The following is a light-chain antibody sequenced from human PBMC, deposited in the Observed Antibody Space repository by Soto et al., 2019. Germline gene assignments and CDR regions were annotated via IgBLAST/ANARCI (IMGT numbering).Light chain of an antibody. V-gene: IGKV3-20*01. Sequence: EIELTQSPGTLSLSPGERATLSCRASQSVSSSYLAWYQQKPGQAPRLLIYGASSRATGIPDTFSGSGSGTDFTLTISRLEPEDFAVYYCQQYGTSPWTFGQGTKVDIK. CDR3: QQYGTSPWT. CDR1: QSVSSSY. J-gene: IGKJ1*01. CDR2: GAS.